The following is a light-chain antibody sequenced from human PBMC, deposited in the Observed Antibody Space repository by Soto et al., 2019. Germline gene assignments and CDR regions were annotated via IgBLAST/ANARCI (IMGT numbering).Light chain of an antibody. J-gene: IGLJ1*01. Sequence: QSALTQPPSASGSPGQSVTISCTGSSSDVGTYNSVSWYQQHPGKAPKLMIYEVSKRPSGVPDRFSGSKSGNTASLTVSGLQAEDEADYYCNSYGGNNNFVFGTGTKVTVL. V-gene: IGLV2-8*01. CDR3: NSYGGNNNFV. CDR2: EVS. CDR1: SSDVGTYNS.